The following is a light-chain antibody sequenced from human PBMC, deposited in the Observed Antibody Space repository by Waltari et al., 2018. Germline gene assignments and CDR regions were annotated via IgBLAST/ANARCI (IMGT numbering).Light chain of an antibody. V-gene: IGKV4-1*01. CDR2: WAS. J-gene: IGKJ3*01. CDR3: QQYFSAGDT. Sequence: DIVLTQSPDSLAVSLGDTATINCKSSQTMFFNSKDYLAWYQKKPGLPPRLLVYWASTRQSGIPERFTGSGDGTDFTLTITNVQADDVAVYYCQQYFSAGDTFGPGT. CDR1: QTMFFNSKDY.